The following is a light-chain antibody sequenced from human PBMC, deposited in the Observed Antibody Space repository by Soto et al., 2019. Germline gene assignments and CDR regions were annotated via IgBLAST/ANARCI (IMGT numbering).Light chain of an antibody. CDR3: PSYDSCVNGYV. J-gene: IGLJ1*01. CDR1: SSNNGGAYG. Sequence: QSVLTQPPSVSGAPGQRVTISCTGSSSNNGGAYGVHWYQQLPGTAPKLLIYADKYRPSGVPDRFSGSKSGTSASLAITGLQAEDEADYYCPSYDSCVNGYVFGTGTKVTVL. CDR2: ADK. V-gene: IGLV1-40*01.